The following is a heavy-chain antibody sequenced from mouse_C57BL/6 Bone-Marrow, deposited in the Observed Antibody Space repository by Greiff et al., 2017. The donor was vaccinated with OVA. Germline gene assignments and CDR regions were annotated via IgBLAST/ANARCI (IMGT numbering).Heavy chain of an antibody. CDR3: ARGGLRRRAYWYFDV. CDR2: IYPGSGST. D-gene: IGHD2-4*01. CDR1: GYTFTSYW. Sequence: QVQLQQSGAELVKPGASVKMSCKASGYTFTSYWITWVKQRPGQGLEWIGDIYPGSGSTNYNEKFKSKATLTVDTSSSTAYMQLSSLTSEDSAVYYCARGGLRRRAYWYFDVWGTGTTVTVSS. J-gene: IGHJ1*03. V-gene: IGHV1-55*01.